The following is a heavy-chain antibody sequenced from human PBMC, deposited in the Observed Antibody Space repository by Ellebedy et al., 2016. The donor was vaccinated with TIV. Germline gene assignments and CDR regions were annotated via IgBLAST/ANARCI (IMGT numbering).Heavy chain of an antibody. CDR2: MDQDGSKT. D-gene: IGHD3-10*01. CDR3: ARDDGSEGALGY. CDR1: GFTFSSFW. Sequence: PGGSLRLSCAASGFTFSSFWMTWARQAPGTGLEWVANMDQDGSKTNYVGSVKGRFSISRDNAQNSLYLQMNSLRAEDTAMYYCARDDGSEGALGYWGRGTLVTVSS. V-gene: IGHV3-7*03. J-gene: IGHJ4*02.